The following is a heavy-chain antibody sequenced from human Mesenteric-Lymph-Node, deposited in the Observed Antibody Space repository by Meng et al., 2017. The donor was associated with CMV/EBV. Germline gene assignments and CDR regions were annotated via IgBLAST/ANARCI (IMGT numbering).Heavy chain of an antibody. D-gene: IGHD3-10*01. CDR3: ARAGSGMVDY. Sequence: KVSCKASGYTFTGYYMHWVRQAPGQGLEWMGWISAYNGNTNYAQKLQGRVTMTTDTSTSTAYMELRSLRSDDTAVYYCARAGSGMVDYWGQGTLVTVSS. J-gene: IGHJ4*02. V-gene: IGHV1-18*04. CDR2: ISAYNGNT. CDR1: GYTFTGYY.